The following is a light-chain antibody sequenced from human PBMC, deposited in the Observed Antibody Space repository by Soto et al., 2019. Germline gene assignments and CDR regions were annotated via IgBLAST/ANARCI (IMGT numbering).Light chain of an antibody. CDR3: QQYYTYHRT. CDR2: AAS. V-gene: IGKV1-8*01. J-gene: IGKJ1*01. Sequence: AIRMTQSPSSLSASIGDRVTITCRASQGIGTYLAWYQQKPGKAPNLLIYAASILESGVPSRFSGSGSGSDFTLNISNLQYEDFATYYCQQYYTYHRTFGQGTKVEIK. CDR1: QGIGTY.